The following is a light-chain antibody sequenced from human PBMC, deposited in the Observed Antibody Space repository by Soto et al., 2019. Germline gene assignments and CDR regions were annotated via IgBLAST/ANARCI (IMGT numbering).Light chain of an antibody. CDR3: QQYSSSPVT. CDR2: GVS. CDR1: QRVSNTY. V-gene: IGKV3-20*01. J-gene: IGKJ4*01. Sequence: EIVLAQSPGTLSLSPGERATLSCSASQRVSNTYLAWYQQKPGQAPRLLIYGVSSRASGIPDRFSGSGSGTDFTLTISRLEPEDFAVYYCQQYSSSPVTFGGGTKVDIK.